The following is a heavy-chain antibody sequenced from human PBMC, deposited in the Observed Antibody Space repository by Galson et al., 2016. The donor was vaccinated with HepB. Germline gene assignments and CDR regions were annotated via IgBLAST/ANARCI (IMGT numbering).Heavy chain of an antibody. D-gene: IGHD3-10*01. CDR1: GINFNIYG. Sequence: SLRLSCAASGINFNIYGIHWVRQAPGKGLEWVAVISYDGSKTYYADSVKGRFTISRDNSKNTLYLDTHSLRPEDTAVYYCATSVLYFYGSGTLSEYWGQGTRVAVSS. CDR2: ISYDGSKT. J-gene: IGHJ4*02. CDR3: ATSVLYFYGSGTLSEY. V-gene: IGHV3-30*03.